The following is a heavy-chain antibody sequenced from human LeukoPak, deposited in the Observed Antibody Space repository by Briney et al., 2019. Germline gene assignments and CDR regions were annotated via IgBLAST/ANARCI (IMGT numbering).Heavy chain of an antibody. CDR2: ISSSGSTI. D-gene: IGHD6-13*01. J-gene: IGHJ4*02. CDR1: GGSFNGYY. V-gene: IGHV3-11*01. CDR3: ASSSSWYPYYFDN. Sequence: LSLTCAVYGGSFNGYYWSWIRQPPGKGLEWVSYISSSGSTIYYADSVKGRFTISRDSAKKSLYLQMNSLRAEDTAVYYCASSSSWYPYYFDNWGQGTLVTVSS.